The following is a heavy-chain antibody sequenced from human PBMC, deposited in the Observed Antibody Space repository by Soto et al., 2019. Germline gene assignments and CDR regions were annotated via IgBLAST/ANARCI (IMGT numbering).Heavy chain of an antibody. CDR1: GYTFTSYA. Sequence: ASVKVSCTASGYTFTSYAMHWVRQAPGQRLEWMGWINAGNGNTKYSQKFQGRVTITRDTSASTAYMELSSLRSEDTAVYYCARVVTMVRGVTRSDPWGRGTLVTVSS. J-gene: IGHJ5*02. CDR3: ARVVTMVRGVTRSDP. D-gene: IGHD3-10*01. V-gene: IGHV1-3*01. CDR2: INAGNGNT.